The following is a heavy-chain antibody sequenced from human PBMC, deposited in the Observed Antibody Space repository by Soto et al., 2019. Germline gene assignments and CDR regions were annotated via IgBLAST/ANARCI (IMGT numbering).Heavy chain of an antibody. CDR3: ARDFLQESLDH. V-gene: IGHV1-18*01. Sequence: QVQLVQSGGEVKRPGASVKVSCKASGYPFTKYILSWVRQAPGQGLEWMGWISGHNGRANYVEKVQGRVTMTTAASASTAFLEMVSLTYDDTAVYYCARDFLQESLDHWGQGTLVVVSS. CDR1: GYPFTKYI. J-gene: IGHJ4*02. CDR2: ISGHNGRA.